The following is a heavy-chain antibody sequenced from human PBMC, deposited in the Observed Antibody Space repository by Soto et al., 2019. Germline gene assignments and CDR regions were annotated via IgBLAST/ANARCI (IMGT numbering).Heavy chain of an antibody. Sequence: EVQLVESGGGLVQPGGSLRLSCAASGFTFSSYSMNWVRQAPGKGLEWVSYISSSSSTIYYADSVKGRFTISRDNAKNSLYLQMNSLRDEDTAVYYCASPTSVAGLLSTYGMDVWGQGTTVTVSS. D-gene: IGHD6-19*01. CDR1: GFTFSSYS. CDR2: ISSSSSTI. V-gene: IGHV3-48*02. CDR3: ASPTSVAGLLSTYGMDV. J-gene: IGHJ6*02.